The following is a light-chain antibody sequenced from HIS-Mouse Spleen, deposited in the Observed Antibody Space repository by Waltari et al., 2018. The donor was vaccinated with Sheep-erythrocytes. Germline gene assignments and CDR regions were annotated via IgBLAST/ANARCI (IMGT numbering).Light chain of an antibody. CDR3: QQRSNWYT. V-gene: IGKV3-11*01. Sequence: EIVLTQSPATLSLSPGERATLSCRASQSVSSYLAWYQQKPGQAPRLPIYDASNRATGIPARFSCSGSGTDFTLTISSLEPEDFAVYYCQQRSNWYTFGQGTKLEIK. CDR1: QSVSSY. CDR2: DAS. J-gene: IGKJ2*01.